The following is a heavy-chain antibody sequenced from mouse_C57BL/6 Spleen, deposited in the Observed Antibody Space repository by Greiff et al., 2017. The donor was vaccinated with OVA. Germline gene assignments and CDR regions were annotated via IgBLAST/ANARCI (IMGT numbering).Heavy chain of an antibody. CDR3: ARSRFAY. CDR2: INPSTGGT. CDR1: GYSFTGYY. J-gene: IGHJ3*01. Sequence: VQLKQSGPELVKPGASVKISCKASGYSFTGYYMNWVKQSPEKSLEWIGEINPSTGGTTYNQKFKAKATLTVDKSSSTAYTQLKSLTSEDSAVYYCARSRFAYWGQGTLVTVSA. V-gene: IGHV1-42*01.